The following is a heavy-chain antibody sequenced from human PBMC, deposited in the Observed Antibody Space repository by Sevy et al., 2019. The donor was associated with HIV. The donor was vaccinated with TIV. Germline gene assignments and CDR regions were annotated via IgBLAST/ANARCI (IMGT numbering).Heavy chain of an antibody. CDR2: IYYSGST. J-gene: IGHJ4*02. CDR1: GGSISSYY. CDR3: ARGRSYDILTGYYGSNYYFDY. D-gene: IGHD3-9*01. V-gene: IGHV4-59*01. Sequence: SETLSLTCTVSGGSISSYYWSWIRQPPGKGLEWIGYIYYSGSTNYNPSLKSRVTISVDTSKNQFSLKLSSVTAADTAVYYCARGRSYDILTGYYGSNYYFDYWGQGTLVTVSS.